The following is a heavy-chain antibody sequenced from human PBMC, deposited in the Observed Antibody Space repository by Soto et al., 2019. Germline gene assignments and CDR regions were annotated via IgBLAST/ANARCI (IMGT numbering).Heavy chain of an antibody. V-gene: IGHV1-69*02. J-gene: IGHJ4*02. CDR3: ARGAHNQPFDY. CDR1: GGTFSSYT. Sequence: QVQLVQSGAEVKKPGSSVKVSCKASGGTFSSYTISWVRQAPGQGLEWMGRIIPILGIANSAQKLQGRVTITADKSTSTAYMALSSLRSEDTAVYYCARGAHNQPFDYWGQGTLVTVSS. CDR2: IIPILGIA.